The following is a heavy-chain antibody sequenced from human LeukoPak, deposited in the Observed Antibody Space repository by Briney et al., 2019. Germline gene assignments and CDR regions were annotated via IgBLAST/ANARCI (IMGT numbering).Heavy chain of an antibody. CDR2: IHPGDSDT. Sequence: TGESLKISCKGSGYSFTSYWIGWVRQMPGKGLEWMGIIHPGDSDTRYSPSFQGQVTISADKSISTAYLQWSSLKASDTTMYYCARYYYGSGSYYNFDYWGQGTLVTVSS. CDR3: ARYYYGSGSYYNFDY. CDR1: GYSFTSYW. D-gene: IGHD3-10*01. J-gene: IGHJ4*02. V-gene: IGHV5-51*01.